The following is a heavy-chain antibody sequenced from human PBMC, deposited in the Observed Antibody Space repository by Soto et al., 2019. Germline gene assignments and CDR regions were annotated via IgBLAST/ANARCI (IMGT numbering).Heavy chain of an antibody. J-gene: IGHJ4*02. CDR3: ARDGDVNTGFGKDY. V-gene: IGHV3-33*01. D-gene: IGHD3-16*01. Sequence: QVQLVESGGGVVQPGRSLRLSCAASGFTFSNYGMHWVRQAPGKGLEWVAFIWHDGGNKFYAESVKGRFTIFRDNSKNTLYLQMNSLSAEDTAMYYCARDGDVNTGFGKDYWGQETLVTVSS. CDR1: GFTFSNYG. CDR2: IWHDGGNK.